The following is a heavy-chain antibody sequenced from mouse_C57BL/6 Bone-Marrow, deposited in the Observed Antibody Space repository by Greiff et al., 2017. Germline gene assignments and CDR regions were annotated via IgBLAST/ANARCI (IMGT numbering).Heavy chain of an antibody. CDR2: IDPSDSYT. D-gene: IGHD2-3*01. J-gene: IGHJ3*01. CDR3: ARSRDGYYLAWFAY. Sequence: QVQLQQSGAELARPGASVKLSCKASGYTFTSYGISWVKQRPGQGLEWIGVIDPSDSYTNSNQKFKGKATLTVDTSSSTAYMALRSLTSEASAVYYCARSRDGYYLAWFAYWGQGTLVTVSA. V-gene: IGHV1-59*01. CDR1: GYTFTSYG.